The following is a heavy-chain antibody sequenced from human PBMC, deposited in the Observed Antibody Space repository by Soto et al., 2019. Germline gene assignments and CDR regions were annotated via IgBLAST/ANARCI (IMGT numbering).Heavy chain of an antibody. CDR3: ARDAITIFGGFMMDRRTDY. CDR1: GYTFTSYG. V-gene: IGHV1-18*01. J-gene: IGHJ4*02. D-gene: IGHD3-3*01. CDR2: ISAYNGNT. Sequence: QVQLVQSGAEVKKPGASVKVSCKASGYTFTSYGIIWVRQAHGQGLEWMGWISAYNGNTNYAQKLQGRVTMTTDTSTSTAYMELKSLRSADTAVYYCARDAITIFGGFMMDRRTDYWGQGTLVTVSS.